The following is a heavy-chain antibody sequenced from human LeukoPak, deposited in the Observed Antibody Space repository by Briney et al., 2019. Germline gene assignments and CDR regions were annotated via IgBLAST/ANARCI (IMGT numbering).Heavy chain of an antibody. D-gene: IGHD3-22*01. CDR1: GFTFSSYA. J-gene: IGHJ5*02. Sequence: GGSLRLSCAASGFTFSSYAMSWARQAPGKGLEWVSAISGSGGSTYYADSVKGRFTISRDNSKNTLYLQMNSLRAEDTAVYYCAKDPGRYYDSSGYKSVYDWFDPWGQGTLVTVSS. V-gene: IGHV3-23*01. CDR2: ISGSGGST. CDR3: AKDPGRYYDSSGYKSVYDWFDP.